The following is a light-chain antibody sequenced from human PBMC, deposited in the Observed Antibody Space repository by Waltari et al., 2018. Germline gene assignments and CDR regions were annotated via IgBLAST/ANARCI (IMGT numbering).Light chain of an antibody. J-gene: IGKJ2*01. Sequence: IVLTQSPGTLSLSPGDRASLSCKASQSLGKNYLAWYQHKPGQDPRLLIYGASSRAAGIPDRFSGSGSGTYFTLTISRLEPEYFAVYYCQQYASSVLYTFGQGTKLEIK. V-gene: IGKV3-20*01. CDR2: GAS. CDR1: QSLGKNY. CDR3: QQYASSVLYT.